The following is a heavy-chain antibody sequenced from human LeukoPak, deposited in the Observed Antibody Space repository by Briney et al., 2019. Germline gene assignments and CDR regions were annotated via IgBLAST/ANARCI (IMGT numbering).Heavy chain of an antibody. CDR3: ARVVYYDFWSGYSHYDYYFDY. CDR1: GGSISSYY. CDR2: IYYSGST. V-gene: IGHV4-59*12. J-gene: IGHJ4*02. Sequence: KPSETLSLTCTVSGGSISSYYWSWIRQPPGKGLEWIGYIYYSGSTDYNPSLKSRVTMSVDTSKNQFSLKLSSVTAADTAVYYCARVVYYDFWSGYSHYDYYFDYWGQGTLVTVPS. D-gene: IGHD3-3*01.